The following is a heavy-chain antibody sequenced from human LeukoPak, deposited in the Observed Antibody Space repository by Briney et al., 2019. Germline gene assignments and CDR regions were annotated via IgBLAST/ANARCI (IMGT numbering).Heavy chain of an antibody. CDR3: ARGSSSTSCYTRGRYRYYYFDY. Sequence: SETLSLTCAVYGGSFSGYYWSWIRQPPGKGLEWLGEINHSGSTNYNPSLKSRVTISVDTSKNQFSLKVSSVTTADTAVYYCARGSSSTSCYTRGRYRYYYFDYWGQGTLVTVSS. V-gene: IGHV4-34*01. J-gene: IGHJ4*02. CDR2: INHSGST. CDR1: GGSFSGYY. D-gene: IGHD2-2*02.